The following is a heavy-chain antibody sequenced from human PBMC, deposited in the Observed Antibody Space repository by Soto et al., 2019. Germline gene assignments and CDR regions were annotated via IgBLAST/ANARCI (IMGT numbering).Heavy chain of an antibody. CDR2: ISGSGGST. CDR3: AKDYADLIDMIAVVTAFDY. D-gene: IGHD3-22*01. J-gene: IGHJ4*02. V-gene: IGHV3-23*01. Sequence: PGGSLRLSCAASGFTFSSYAMSWVRQAPGKGLEWVSAISGSGGSTYYADSVKGRFTISRDNSKNTLYLQMNSLRAEDTAVYYCAKDYADLIDMIAVVTAFDYWGQGTLVTVSS. CDR1: GFTFSSYA.